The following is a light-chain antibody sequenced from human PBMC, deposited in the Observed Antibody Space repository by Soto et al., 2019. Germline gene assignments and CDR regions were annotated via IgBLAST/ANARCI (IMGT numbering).Light chain of an antibody. Sequence: DIQMTQSPSTLSASVGDRFTITCRASQSISSWLAWYQQKPGKAPKLLIYDASSLESGVPSRFSGGGFGTEFTLTINSLQPDDFATYYCQQYNTYSTFGQGTKVDIK. V-gene: IGKV1-5*01. CDR3: QQYNTYST. CDR1: QSISSW. CDR2: DAS. J-gene: IGKJ1*01.